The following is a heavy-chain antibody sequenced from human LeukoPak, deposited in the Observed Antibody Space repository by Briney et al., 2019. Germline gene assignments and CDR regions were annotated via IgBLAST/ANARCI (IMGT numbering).Heavy chain of an antibody. CDR2: ISGSGGHT. V-gene: IGHV3-21*01. Sequence: GGSLRLSCEASGFTFTSYAMTWVRQAPGKGLEWVSGISGSGGHTYNADSVEGRFTISRDNAKNSLYLQMNSLRAEDTAVYYCARDREGYTNDYWGQGTLVTVSS. CDR1: GFTFTSYA. D-gene: IGHD5-24*01. J-gene: IGHJ4*02. CDR3: ARDREGYTNDY.